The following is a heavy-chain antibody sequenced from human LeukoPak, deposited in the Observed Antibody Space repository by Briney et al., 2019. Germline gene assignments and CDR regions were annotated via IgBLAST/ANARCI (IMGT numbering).Heavy chain of an antibody. CDR1: GGAISSGDYD. J-gene: IGHJ4*02. D-gene: IGHD2-15*01. CDR3: AGVAATQASFDY. Sequence: SETRSLTCTVSGGAISSGDYDWSWIRQPPGKGLEWIGYIYYSGSTYYNPSLKSRVTISVDTSKNQFSLKLSSVTAADTAVYYCAGVAATQASFDYWGQGTLVTVSS. V-gene: IGHV4-30-4*01. CDR2: IYYSGST.